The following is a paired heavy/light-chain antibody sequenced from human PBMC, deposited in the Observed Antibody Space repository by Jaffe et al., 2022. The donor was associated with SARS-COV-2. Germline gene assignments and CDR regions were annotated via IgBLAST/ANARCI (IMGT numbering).Light chain of an antibody. CDR2: EVS. Sequence: QSALTQPPSASGSPGQSVAISCTGTSSDVGAYNYVSWYQQHPGKAPKLMIYEVSKRPSGVPDRFSGSKSGNTASLTVSGLQAEDEADYYCSSYGGSNNLVFGGGTKLTVL. J-gene: IGLJ3*02. CDR1: SSDVGAYNY. CDR3: SSYGGSNNLV. V-gene: IGLV2-8*01.
Heavy chain of an antibody. V-gene: IGHV3-33*01. CDR3: ARDRPGAYYWMDV. CDR2: IWSDGSKT. J-gene: IGHJ6*02. CDR1: GFTFSTYG. D-gene: IGHD3-10*01. Sequence: QMQLVESGGGVVQPGGSLRLSCATSGFTFSTYGMHWVRQAPGKGLEWVAVIWSDGSKTYCAESVKGRFTISRDISQNTLFLQMNSLRAEDTAVYYCARDRPGAYYWMDVWGQGTTVTVSS.